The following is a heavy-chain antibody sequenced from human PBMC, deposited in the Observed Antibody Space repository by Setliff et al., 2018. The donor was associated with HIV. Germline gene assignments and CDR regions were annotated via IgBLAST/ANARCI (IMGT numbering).Heavy chain of an antibody. D-gene: IGHD3-3*01. CDR2: INPSGGST. V-gene: IGHV1-46*01. CDR1: GYTFTSYY. CDR3: ARTYYNFWSGDYYYCGMDV. J-gene: IGHJ6*02. Sequence: ASVKVSCKASGYTFTSYYMHWVRQAPGQGLEWMGIINPSGGSTSYAQKFQGRVTMTRDTSTSTVYMELSSLRSEETAVYYCARTYYNFWSGDYYYCGMDVWGQGTTVTVSS.